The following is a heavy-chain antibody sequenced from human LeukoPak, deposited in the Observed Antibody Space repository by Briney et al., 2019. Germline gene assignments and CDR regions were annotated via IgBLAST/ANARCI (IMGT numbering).Heavy chain of an antibody. CDR1: GFTVSINY. CDR3: AREWPYYFDY. V-gene: IGHV3-53*01. J-gene: IGHJ4*02. D-gene: IGHD5-24*01. CDR2: IYSDGST. Sequence: GGSLRLSCAASGFTVSINYMSWVRQAPGKGLEWVSVIYSDGSTYYADSVKGRFTISRDNSKNTLCLQMSSLRAEDTAVYYCAREWPYYFDYWGQGTLVTVSS.